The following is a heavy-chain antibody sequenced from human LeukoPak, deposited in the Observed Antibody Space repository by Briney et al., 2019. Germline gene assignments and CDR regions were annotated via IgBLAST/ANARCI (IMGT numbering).Heavy chain of an antibody. D-gene: IGHD6-13*01. CDR3: ARSISNWYRGGDY. CDR2: ISSSSTYI. V-gene: IGHV3-21*01. Sequence: GGSLRLSCAASGFTFSSYSMNWVRQAPGKGLEWVSSISSSSTYIYYADSVKGRFTISRDNAKNSLYLQMNSLRVEDTAVYYCARSISNWYRGGDYWGQGTLVTVSS. CDR1: GFTFSSYS. J-gene: IGHJ4*02.